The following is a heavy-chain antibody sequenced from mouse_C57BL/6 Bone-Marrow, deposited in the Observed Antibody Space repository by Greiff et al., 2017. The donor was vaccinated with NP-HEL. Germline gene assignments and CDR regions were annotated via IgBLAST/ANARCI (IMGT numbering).Heavy chain of an antibody. Sequence: QVQLQQPGAELVRPGTSVKVSCKASGYAFTNYLIEWVKQRPGQGLEWIGVINPASGCTNYNEKFKGQATLTADKSSSTADMQLSSLTAKGAAVYICARWWDGEDCWGQGTTLTVSS. CDR1: GYAFTNYL. CDR3: ARWWDGEDC. J-gene: IGHJ2*01. V-gene: IGHV1-54*01. D-gene: IGHD1-1*02. CDR2: INPASGCT.